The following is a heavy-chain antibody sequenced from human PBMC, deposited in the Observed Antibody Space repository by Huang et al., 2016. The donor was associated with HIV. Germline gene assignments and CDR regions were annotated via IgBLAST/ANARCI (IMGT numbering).Heavy chain of an antibody. CDR3: ATSVGLYHRLSFDY. CDR2: IYPDDSAT. Sequence: EVQLVQSGVVVKKPGESLRISCKASGYTMNNFWIGWVRQMPGKGLELMGIIYPDDSATRYSPSFQGQVTISADKSISTAYLQWSSLRASDTAMYFCATSVGLYHRLSFDYWGQGTLVTVSS. V-gene: IGHV5-51*01. CDR1: GYTMNNFW. J-gene: IGHJ4*02. D-gene: IGHD2-2*02.